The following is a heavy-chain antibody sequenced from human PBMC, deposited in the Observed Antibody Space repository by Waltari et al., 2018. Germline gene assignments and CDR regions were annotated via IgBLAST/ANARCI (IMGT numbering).Heavy chain of an antibody. J-gene: IGHJ5*02. CDR1: GFSMSDHW. CDR2: IHPDGSGK. V-gene: IGHV3-7*01. CDR3: GKFGSPGSFDN. Sequence: EVQLVESGGGLVQPGGSLGRSWAACGFSMSDHWMGWVRQTPGKGLEWVANIHPDGSGKKYVDSVKCRFTVSRDNAQNSLFLQMNSLRGVDTAVYYCGKFGSPGSFDNWGQGTLVAVSS. D-gene: IGHD3-10*01.